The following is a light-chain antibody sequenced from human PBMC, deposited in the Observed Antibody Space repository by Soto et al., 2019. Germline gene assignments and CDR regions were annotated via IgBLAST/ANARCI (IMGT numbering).Light chain of an antibody. V-gene: IGLV2-14*01. CDR1: SSDVGAYNL. Sequence: QSALTQPASVSGSPGQSITISCTGTSSDVGAYNLVSWYQHHPGKAPKFMMYEVSYRPSGVSDRFSGSKSGNTACLTISGLQAEDEADYYCSSYTSTSTILFGGGTKLTVL. CDR2: EVS. CDR3: SSYTSTSTIL. J-gene: IGLJ2*01.